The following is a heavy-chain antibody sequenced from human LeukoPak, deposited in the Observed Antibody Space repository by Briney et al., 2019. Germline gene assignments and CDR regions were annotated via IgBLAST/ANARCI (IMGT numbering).Heavy chain of an antibody. CDR3: ARDLSGSYQRVEGFDY. D-gene: IGHD1-26*01. CDR2: ISYDGSNK. J-gene: IGHJ4*02. CDR1: GFTFSSYA. V-gene: IGHV3-30-3*01. Sequence: PGGSLRLSCAASGFTFSSYAMPWVRQAPGKGLEWVAVISYDGSNKYYADSVKGRFTISRDNSKNTLYLQMNSLRAEDTAVYYCARDLSGSYQRVEGFDYWGQGTLVTVSS.